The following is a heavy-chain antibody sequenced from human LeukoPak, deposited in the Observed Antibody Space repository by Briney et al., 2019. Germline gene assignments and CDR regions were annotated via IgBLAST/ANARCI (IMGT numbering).Heavy chain of an antibody. V-gene: IGHV3-9*01. CDR1: GFTFSSYS. D-gene: IGHD3-22*01. J-gene: IGHJ4*02. Sequence: PGGSLRLSCAASGFTFSSYSMNWVRQAPGKGLEWVSGISWNSGDIVYADSVKGRFTISRDNAKNSLYLQMNSLRAEDTALYYCVKDSGTNYDSRGLLPHFDYWGQGTLVTVSS. CDR3: VKDSGTNYDSRGLLPHFDY. CDR2: ISWNSGDI.